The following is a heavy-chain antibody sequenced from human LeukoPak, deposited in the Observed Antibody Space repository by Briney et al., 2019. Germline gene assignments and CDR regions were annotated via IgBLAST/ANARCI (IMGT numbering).Heavy chain of an antibody. CDR1: GGSISTSNYY. CDR2: IFYSGST. J-gene: IGHJ4*02. D-gene: IGHD3-22*01. V-gene: IGHV4-39*07. Sequence: PSETLSLTCTVSGGSISTSNYYWGWIRQPPGKGLEWIGNIFYSGSTYYSPSVKSRVTISLDTSRNQFSLKLNSVTAADTAVYYCARDRYYYDTSGSIRFDYWGQGTLVTASS. CDR3: ARDRYYYDTSGSIRFDY.